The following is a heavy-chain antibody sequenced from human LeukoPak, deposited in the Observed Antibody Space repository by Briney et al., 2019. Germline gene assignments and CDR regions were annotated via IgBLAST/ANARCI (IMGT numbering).Heavy chain of an antibody. CDR3: ARNARGNCGGACYSPQYWFDP. CDR1: GYNFTNYW. J-gene: IGHJ5*02. Sequence: RGESLKISCKGSGYNFTNYWIGWVRQMPGKGLEWMGIIYRGDSDTRYSPSFQGQVTISDDKSISTAYLQRSRMKASDTAMYYCARNARGNCGGACYSPQYWFDPWGQGTLVTVSS. CDR2: IYRGDSDT. V-gene: IGHV5-51*01. D-gene: IGHD2-21*02.